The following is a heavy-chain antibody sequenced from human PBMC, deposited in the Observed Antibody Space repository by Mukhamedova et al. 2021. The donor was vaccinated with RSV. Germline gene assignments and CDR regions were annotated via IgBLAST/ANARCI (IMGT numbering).Heavy chain of an antibody. J-gene: IGHJ4*02. Sequence: GGSTYYADSVKGRFTISRDNSKNTLYLQMNSLRAEDTAVYYCAEAVDTAMVTYYFDYWGQGTLV. CDR3: AEAVDTAMVTYYFDY. D-gene: IGHD5-18*01. CDR2: GGST. V-gene: IGHV3-23*01.